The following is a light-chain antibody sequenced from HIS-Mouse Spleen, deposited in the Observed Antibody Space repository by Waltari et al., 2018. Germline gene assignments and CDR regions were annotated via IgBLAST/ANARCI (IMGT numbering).Light chain of an antibody. CDR1: QSVLYSSNKKKY. CDR2: WAS. V-gene: IGKV4-1*01. CDR3: QQYYSTPLT. J-gene: IGKJ4*01. Sequence: DIVMTQSPDSLAVSLGERATINCKSSQSVLYSSNKKKYLAWYQQKPGQPPKLRSYWASTREAGVPDRFSGSGSGTDFTLTISSLQAEDVAVYYCQQYYSTPLTFGGGTKVEIK.